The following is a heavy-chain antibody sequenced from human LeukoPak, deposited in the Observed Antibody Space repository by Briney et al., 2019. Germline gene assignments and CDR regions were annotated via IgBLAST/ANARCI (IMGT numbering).Heavy chain of an antibody. V-gene: IGHV1-2*02. J-gene: IGHJ4*02. CDR1: GYTFTGYY. CDR3: ARGSLMVRGVIITGY. CDR2: INPNSGGT. Sequence: ASVKVSCKASGYTFTGYYMHWVRQAPGQGLEWMGWINPNSGGTNYAQKFQGRVTMTRDTSISTAYMELSRLRSDDTAVYCCARGSLMVRGVIITGYWGQGTLVTVSS. D-gene: IGHD3-10*01.